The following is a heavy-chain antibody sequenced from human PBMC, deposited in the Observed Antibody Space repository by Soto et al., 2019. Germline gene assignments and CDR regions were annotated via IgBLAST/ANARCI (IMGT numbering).Heavy chain of an antibody. V-gene: IGHV4-59*01. CDR3: ALRSMAVVPEY. CDR2: LYYGRSA. D-gene: IGHD3-22*01. J-gene: IGHJ4*02. CDR1: GDSMSSYY. Sequence: QVQLQEAGPGLVKPSETLSLTCAGCGDSMSSYYCRWIRQPPGKGLESIGCLYYGRSANYNPSLKSRVTLSVDTSTNQRSLTLSSMTAADTAVYYCALRSMAVVPEYWGPGTLVTVSS.